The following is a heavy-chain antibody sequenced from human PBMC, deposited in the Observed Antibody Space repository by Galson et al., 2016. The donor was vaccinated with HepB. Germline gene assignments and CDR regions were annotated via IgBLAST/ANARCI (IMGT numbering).Heavy chain of an antibody. CDR1: GFTFSSYG. CDR2: ISGSGGST. V-gene: IGHV3-23*01. J-gene: IGHJ4*02. CDR3: ARDRRHNYAFFDS. D-gene: IGHD3-16*01. Sequence: SLRLSCAASGFTFSSYGMSWVRQAPGKGLEWVSSISGSGGSTYYADSVRGRFTISRDNSKNTLYLQMNSLRAEDTAVYYCARDRRHNYAFFDSWGQGTPITVSS.